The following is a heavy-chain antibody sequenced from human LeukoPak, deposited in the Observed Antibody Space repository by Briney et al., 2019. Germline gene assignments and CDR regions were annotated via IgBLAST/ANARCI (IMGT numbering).Heavy chain of an antibody. CDR3: ARGPPYSGSYFKGVYFDY. Sequence: GASVKVSCKASGYTFTSYYMHWVRQAPGQGLEWMGGIIPIFGTANYAQKFQGRVTITADKSTSTAYMELSSLRSEDTAVYYCARGPPYSGSYFKGVYFDYWGQGTLVTVSS. D-gene: IGHD1-26*01. V-gene: IGHV1-69*06. CDR2: IIPIFGTA. J-gene: IGHJ4*02. CDR1: GYTFTSYY.